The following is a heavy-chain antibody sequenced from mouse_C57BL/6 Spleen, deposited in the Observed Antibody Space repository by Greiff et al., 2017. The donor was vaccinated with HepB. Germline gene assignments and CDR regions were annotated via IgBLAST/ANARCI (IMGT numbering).Heavy chain of an antibody. CDR1: GYTFTSYW. J-gene: IGHJ2*01. CDR3: ARVGSSLYYFDY. Sequence: QVQLKQSGAELVRPGSSVKLSCKASGYTFTSYWMHWVKQRPIQGLEWIGNIDPSDSETHYNQKFKDKATLTVDKSSSTAYMQLSSLTSEDSAVYYCARVGSSLYYFDYWGQGTTLTVSS. V-gene: IGHV1-52*01. CDR2: IDPSDSET. D-gene: IGHD1-1*01.